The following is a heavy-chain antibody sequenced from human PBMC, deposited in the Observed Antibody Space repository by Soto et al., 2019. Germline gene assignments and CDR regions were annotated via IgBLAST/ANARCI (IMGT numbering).Heavy chain of an antibody. V-gene: IGHV1-69*02. CDR1: GGTFSSYT. CDR3: ARGNPPYCSGGSCYIY. J-gene: IGHJ4*02. D-gene: IGHD2-15*01. CDR2: IIPILGIA. Sequence: QVQLVQSGAEVKKPGSSVKVSCEASGGTFSSYTISWVRQAPGQGLEWMGRIIPILGIANYAQKFQGRVTITADKSTSTAYMELSSLRSEDTAVYYCARGNPPYCSGGSCYIYWGQGTLVTVSS.